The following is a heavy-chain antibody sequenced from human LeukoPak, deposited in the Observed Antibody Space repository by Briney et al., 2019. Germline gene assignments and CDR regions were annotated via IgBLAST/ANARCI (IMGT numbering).Heavy chain of an antibody. CDR2: ISGGGENT. D-gene: IGHD1-1*01. Sequence: GGSRGLSCAASGFTFTSYPMSWIRQAPGKGLEWVSAISGGGENTYYADSVKGRFTISRDNSKNTLYLQMNSLRAEDTATYYCAKPRAMTTGVGRYFDLWGRGTLVTVSS. J-gene: IGHJ2*01. CDR1: GFTFTSYP. V-gene: IGHV3-23*01. CDR3: AKPRAMTTGVGRYFDL.